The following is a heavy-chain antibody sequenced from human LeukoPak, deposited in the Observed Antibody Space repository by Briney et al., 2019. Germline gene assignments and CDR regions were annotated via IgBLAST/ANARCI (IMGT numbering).Heavy chain of an antibody. J-gene: IGHJ3*02. V-gene: IGHV4-59*08. CDR3: ARLAKGGYYDSSGYYPPRNAFDI. D-gene: IGHD3-22*01. CDR2: IYYSGST. Sequence: SETLSLTCTVSGGSISSYYWSWIRQPPGKGLEWIGYIYYSGSTNYNPSLKSRVTISVDTSKNQFSLKLSSVTAADTAVYHCARLAKGGYYDSSGYYPPRNAFDIWGQGTMVTVSS. CDR1: GGSISSYY.